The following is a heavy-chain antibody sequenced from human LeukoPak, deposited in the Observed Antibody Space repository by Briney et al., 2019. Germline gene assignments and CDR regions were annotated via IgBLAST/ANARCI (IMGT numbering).Heavy chain of an antibody. CDR2: INRSGST. CDR1: GGSISSYY. CDR3: ARGRAAAGALYGMDV. Sequence: SETLSLTCSVSGGSISSYYWSWIRQPPGKGLEWIGEINRSGSTNYNPSLKSRVTISVDTSKNQFSLKLSSVTAADTAVYYCARGRAAAGALYGMDVWGQGTTVTVSS. D-gene: IGHD6-13*01. V-gene: IGHV4-34*01. J-gene: IGHJ6*02.